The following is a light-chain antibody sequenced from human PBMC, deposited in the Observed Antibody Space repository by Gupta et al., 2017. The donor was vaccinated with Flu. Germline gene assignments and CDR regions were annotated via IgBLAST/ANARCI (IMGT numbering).Light chain of an antibody. CDR3: SSYAASNNFVV. CDR2: EIN. Sequence: QSALTQPTSASGSPGRAVSISCTGSSSDVGGHNYVSWYQRHPVKAPKLIIYEINKRPSGVPDRFSGSKSANTASLTVSGLQTEDEADYYCSSYAASNNFVVFGGGTKLTVL. V-gene: IGLV2-8*01. J-gene: IGLJ3*02. CDR1: SSDVGGHNY.